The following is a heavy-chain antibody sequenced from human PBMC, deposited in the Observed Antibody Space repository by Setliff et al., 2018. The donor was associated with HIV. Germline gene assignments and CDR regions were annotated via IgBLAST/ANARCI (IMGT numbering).Heavy chain of an antibody. V-gene: IGHV4-34*01. CDR3: ARDRKVYGMDV. CDR2: INHSGST. J-gene: IGHJ6*02. CDR1: GGSFSDYY. Sequence: KASETLSLTCAVYGGSFSDYYWSWIRQPPGKGLEWIGEINHSGSTNYNPSLRSRVTVSVDTSKNQFSLKLSSVTAADTAVYYCARDRKVYGMDVWGQGTTVTVSS.